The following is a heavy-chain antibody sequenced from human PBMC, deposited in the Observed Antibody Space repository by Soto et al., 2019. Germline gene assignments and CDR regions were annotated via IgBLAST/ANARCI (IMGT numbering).Heavy chain of an antibody. Sequence: QLQLQESGSGLVKPSQTLSLTCAVSGGSISSGGYSWSWIRQPPGKGLEWIGYIYHSGSTYYNPSLKSRVTISVDRSKNQFSLKLSSVTAADTAVYYCARFRYYYDSSGAIDYWGQGTLVTVSS. CDR1: GGSISSGGYS. D-gene: IGHD3-22*01. CDR3: ARFRYYYDSSGAIDY. J-gene: IGHJ4*02. V-gene: IGHV4-30-2*01. CDR2: IYHSGST.